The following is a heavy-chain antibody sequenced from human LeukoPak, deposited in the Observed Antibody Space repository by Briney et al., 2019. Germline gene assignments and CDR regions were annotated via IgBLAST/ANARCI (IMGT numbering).Heavy chain of an antibody. V-gene: IGHV3-30*04. CDR1: GFTFRSYA. CDR3: ARDLVPAASQYYFDN. D-gene: IGHD2-2*01. J-gene: IGHJ4*02. CDR2: ISYDGSNK. Sequence: PGGSLRLSCAAPGFTFRSYAMHWVRQAPGKGLEGVAQISYDGSNKYYADSVKGRFTISRDNSKNTLYLQMNSLRAEDTAVYYCARDLVPAASQYYFDNWGQGTLVTVSS.